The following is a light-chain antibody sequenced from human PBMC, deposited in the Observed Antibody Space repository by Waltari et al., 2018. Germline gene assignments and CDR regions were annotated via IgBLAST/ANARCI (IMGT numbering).Light chain of an antibody. V-gene: IGKV1-5*03. CDR3: QQYSAFPLS. Sequence: DIKMTQSPPTLAASVGDRVTITCRASQSISIWLACYQQKPGKAPNIGMYKASILDSGVPSRFSGSASGTEFTLTISGLQAEDFGTYYCQQYSAFPLSFGGGTNIEIK. CDR1: QSISIW. J-gene: IGKJ4*01. CDR2: KAS.